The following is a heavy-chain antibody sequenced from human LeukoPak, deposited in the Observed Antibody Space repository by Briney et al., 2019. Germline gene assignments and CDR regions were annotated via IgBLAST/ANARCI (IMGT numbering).Heavy chain of an antibody. D-gene: IGHD1-26*01. V-gene: IGHV4-61*02. CDR2: IYTSGST. CDR3: AAIVGATLDY. CDR1: GGSISSGSYY. Sequence: PSETLSLTCTVSGGSISSGSYYWSWIRQPAGKGLEWIGRIYTSGSTNYNPSLKSRVTISVDTSKNQFSLKLSSVTAADTAVYYCAAIVGATLDYWGQGTLVTVSS. J-gene: IGHJ4*02.